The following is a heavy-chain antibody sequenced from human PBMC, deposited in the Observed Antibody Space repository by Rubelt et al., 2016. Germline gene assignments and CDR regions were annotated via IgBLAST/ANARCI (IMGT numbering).Heavy chain of an antibody. V-gene: IGHV4-34*01. Sequence: QVQLQQWGAGLLKPSETLSPTCAVYGGSFSAYYWMWVRQPPGKGLEWVEEIYHTGSTNYNPPLRGRVSISVDTSKTQLSLNLTSVTAADTAVYYCARGRSGIINYDIYGMDVWGQGTTVTVSS. D-gene: IGHD4-11*01. CDR2: IYHTGST. CDR1: GGSFSAYY. J-gene: IGHJ6*02. CDR3: ARGRSGIINYDIYGMDV.